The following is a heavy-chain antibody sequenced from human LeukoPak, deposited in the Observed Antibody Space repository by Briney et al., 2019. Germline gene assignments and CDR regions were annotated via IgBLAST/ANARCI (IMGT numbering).Heavy chain of an antibody. CDR1: GFTFSSYG. CDR3: AKDLSYGDYVYYFDY. Sequence: PGGSLRLSCAASGFTFSSYGMSWVRQAPGKGLEWVSAISGSGGSTYYADSVKGRFTISRDNSKNTLYLQMNGLRAEDTAVYYCAKDLSYGDYVYYFDYWGQGTLVTVSS. V-gene: IGHV3-23*01. D-gene: IGHD4-17*01. J-gene: IGHJ4*02. CDR2: ISGSGGST.